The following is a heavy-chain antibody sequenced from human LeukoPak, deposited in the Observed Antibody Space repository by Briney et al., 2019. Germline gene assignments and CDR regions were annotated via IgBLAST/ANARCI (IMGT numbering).Heavy chain of an antibody. V-gene: IGHV1-46*01. CDR2: INPSGGST. J-gene: IGHJ3*01. D-gene: IGHD6-6*01. Sequence: ASVKVSCEASGYTFATYYMHWVRQAPGQGLEWMGMINPSGGSTIYAQRFQGRVTMTRDMSTSTVYMELSSLRSEDTAVFYCARVLISSRRHDAFDFWGQGTMVTVSS. CDR3: ARVLISSRRHDAFDF. CDR1: GYTFATYY.